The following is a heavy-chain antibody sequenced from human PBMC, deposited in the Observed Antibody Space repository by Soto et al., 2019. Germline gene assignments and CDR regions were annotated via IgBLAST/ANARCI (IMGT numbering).Heavy chain of an antibody. D-gene: IGHD3-10*01. CDR1: GGSISSYY. V-gene: IGHV4-4*07. Sequence: SETLSLTCTVSGGSISSYYWSWIRQPAGKGLEWIGRIFSSGSTNYNPSLKSRVTMSVDSSRKQFSLKLRSVTAADTAVYYCARVDSGGYYGMDVWDQGTTVTVSS. CDR2: IFSSGST. J-gene: IGHJ6*02. CDR3: ARVDSGGYYGMDV.